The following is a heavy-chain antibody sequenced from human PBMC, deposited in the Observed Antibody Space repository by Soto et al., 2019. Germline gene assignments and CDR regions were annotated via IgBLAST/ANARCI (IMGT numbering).Heavy chain of an antibody. D-gene: IGHD3-3*01. V-gene: IGHV4-31*11. CDR1: GRSISSAGYY. Sequence: QVQLQASGPGLVKPSQTLSLTCAVSGRSISSAGYYWSWVRQHPGKGLEWIGSISYTGSTYYNPSLENRLSISLDTSGNRFSLRLNSVTAADTAIYYCARPNDYWNGYGPFDYWGQGSLVSVSS. J-gene: IGHJ4*02. CDR3: ARPNDYWNGYGPFDY. CDR2: ISYTGST.